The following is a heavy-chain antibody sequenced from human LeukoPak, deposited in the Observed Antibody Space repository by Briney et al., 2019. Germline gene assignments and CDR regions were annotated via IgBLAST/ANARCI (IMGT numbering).Heavy chain of an antibody. CDR1: GFTFDDFA. J-gene: IGHJ4*02. Sequence: GGSLRLSCAASGFTFDDFAIHWVRQAPGKGLEWVSGISWDSVNIGYADSVKGRFTISRDNAKNSLYMQMNSLRLEDTAVYYCARGPGNTDLGTPFEYWGQGTLVTVSS. CDR2: ISWDSVNI. CDR3: ARGPGNTDLGTPFEY. V-gene: IGHV3-9*01.